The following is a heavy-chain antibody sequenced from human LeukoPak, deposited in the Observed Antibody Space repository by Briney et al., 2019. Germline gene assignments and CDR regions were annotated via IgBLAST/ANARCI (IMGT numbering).Heavy chain of an antibody. J-gene: IGHJ4*01. CDR3: ARVRNPNRFDF. CDR1: GGSISDCDSY. V-gene: IGHV4-61*08. CDR2: IFCSGSP. Sequence: PSETLSLTCTVPGGSISDCDSYWTWIRQTPGKGLEWIGYIFCSGSPTYIPSLKSRLSILVDTSKNEFSLNLRSVTTADMAVYYCARVRNPNRFDFWGRGALVTVSS.